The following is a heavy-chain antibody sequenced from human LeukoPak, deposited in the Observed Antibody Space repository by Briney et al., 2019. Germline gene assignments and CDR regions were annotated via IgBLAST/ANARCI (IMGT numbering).Heavy chain of an antibody. Sequence: GGSLRPSCAASGFTFSSYAMSWVRQAPGKGLEWVSAISGSGGSTYYADSVKGRFTISRDNSKNTLYLQMNSLRAEDTAVYYCARELRNFWSGYYPYHYYGMDVWGQGTTVTVSS. D-gene: IGHD3-3*01. CDR1: GFTFSSYA. CDR2: ISGSGGST. V-gene: IGHV3-23*01. J-gene: IGHJ6*02. CDR3: ARELRNFWSGYYPYHYYGMDV.